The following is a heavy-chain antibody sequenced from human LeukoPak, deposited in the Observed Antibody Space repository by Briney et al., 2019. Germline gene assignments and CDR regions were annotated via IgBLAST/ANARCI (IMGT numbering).Heavy chain of an antibody. CDR3: ARELRWPDNWFDP. V-gene: IGHV4-59*01. CDR1: GGSISSYY. Sequence: NPSETLSLTCTVSGGSISSYYWSWIRQPPGKGLEWIGYIYYSGSTNYNPSLKSRVTISVDTSKNQFSLKLSSVTAADTAVYYCARELRWPDNWFDPWGQGTLVTVSS. CDR2: IYYSGST. J-gene: IGHJ5*02. D-gene: IGHD4-23*01.